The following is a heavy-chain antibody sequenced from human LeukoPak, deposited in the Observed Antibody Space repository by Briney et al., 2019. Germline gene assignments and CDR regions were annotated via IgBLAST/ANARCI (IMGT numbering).Heavy chain of an antibody. CDR2: INTNTGNP. CDR3: AREGSMVRTDY. J-gene: IGHJ4*02. V-gene: IGHV7-4-1*02. D-gene: IGHD3-10*01. CDR1: GYTFTGYY. Sequence: ASVKVSCKASGYTFTGYYMHWVRQAPGQGLEWMGWINTNTGNPTYAQGFTGRFVFSLDTSVSTAYLQISSLKAEDTAVYYCAREGSMVRTDYWGQGTLVTVSS.